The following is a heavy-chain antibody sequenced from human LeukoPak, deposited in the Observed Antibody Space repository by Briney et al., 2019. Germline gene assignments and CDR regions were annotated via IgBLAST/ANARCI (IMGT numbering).Heavy chain of an antibody. CDR3: TRAPDYGGNGYYYYYMDV. Sequence: GGSLRLSCTASGFTFGDYAMSWVRQAPGKGLEWVGFIRSKAYGGTTEYAASVKGRFTISRDDSKSIAYLQMNSLKTEDTAVYYCTRAPDYGGNGYYYYYMDVWGKGTTVTISS. CDR2: IRSKAYGGTT. CDR1: GFTFGDYA. J-gene: IGHJ6*03. D-gene: IGHD4-23*01. V-gene: IGHV3-49*04.